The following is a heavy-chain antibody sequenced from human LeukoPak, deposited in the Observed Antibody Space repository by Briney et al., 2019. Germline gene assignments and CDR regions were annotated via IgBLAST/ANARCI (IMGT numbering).Heavy chain of an antibody. CDR3: AKGKINHDGAVEI. CDR1: GLSFPSYA. D-gene: IGHD1-14*01. V-gene: IGHV3-23*01. CDR2: VTAGGVIT. J-gene: IGHJ3*02. Sequence: GGSLRLSCAASGLSFPSYAMSWVRQAPRRGLEWVSLVTAGGVITHYTDSVKGRFTISRDNSKNTLYLQMNSVRAEDTAVYYCAKGKINHDGAVEIWGQGTTVTVSS.